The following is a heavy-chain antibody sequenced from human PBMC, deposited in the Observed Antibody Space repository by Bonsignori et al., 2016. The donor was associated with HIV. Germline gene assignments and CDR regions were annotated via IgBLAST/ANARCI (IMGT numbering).Heavy chain of an antibody. J-gene: IGHJ4*02. Sequence: SETLSLTCAVSGYSISSGYYWGWIRQPPRKGLEWIGSIYHSGSTYYNPSLKSRVTISVDTSKNQFSLKLSSVTAADTAVYYCARLFGTYYDILTGYPYYFDYWGQGTLVTVSS. CDR3: ARLFGTYYDILTGYPYYFDY. D-gene: IGHD3-9*01. CDR1: GYSISSGYY. V-gene: IGHV4-38-2*01. CDR2: IYHSGST.